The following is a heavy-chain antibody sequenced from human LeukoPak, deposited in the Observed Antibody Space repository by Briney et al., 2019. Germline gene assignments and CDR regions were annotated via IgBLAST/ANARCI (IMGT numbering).Heavy chain of an antibody. CDR2: LDWDDDK. CDR3: ARSYVWGSYDAFDI. V-gene: IGHV2-70*11. J-gene: IGHJ3*02. CDR1: GFSLSTSGMC. D-gene: IGHD3-16*01. Sequence: SVSGPALVKPTQTPTLTCTFSGFSLSTSGMCVSWIRQPPGKALEWLARLDWDDDKYYSTSLKTRLTISTDPSKNQVVLTMTNMDPVDTATYYCARSYVWGSYDAFDIWGQGTMVTVSS.